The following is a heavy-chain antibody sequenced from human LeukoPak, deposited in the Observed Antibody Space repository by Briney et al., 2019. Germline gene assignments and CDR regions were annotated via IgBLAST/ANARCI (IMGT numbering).Heavy chain of an antibody. D-gene: IGHD2/OR15-2a*01. V-gene: IGHV3-23*01. J-gene: IGHJ4*02. CDR1: GFTFSSYA. CDR3: AVLSSEY. CDR2: ISGSGGDT. Sequence: GGSLRLSCAASGFTFSSYAMSWVRQAPGRGLEWVSSISGSGGDTYHADSVKGRFTISRDNSKNTLYLRMNSLRAEDTAVYYCAVLSSEYWGQGTLVTVSS.